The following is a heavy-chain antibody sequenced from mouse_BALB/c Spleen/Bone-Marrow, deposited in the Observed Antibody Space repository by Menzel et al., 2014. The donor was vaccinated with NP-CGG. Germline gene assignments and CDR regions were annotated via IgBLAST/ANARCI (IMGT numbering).Heavy chain of an antibody. J-gene: IGHJ4*01. CDR3: ARGHYSMDY. CDR2: IHPSDSET. Sequence: VQLVESGAELVRPGASVKLSCKASGYSFITYWMNWLKQRPGEGLEWIGMIHPSDSETRLNQKFNDKTTLTVDESSSIVYMQLSSPTSEDSAVYYCARGHYSMDYWGQGTSVIVSS. CDR1: GYSFITYW. V-gene: IGHV1-61*01.